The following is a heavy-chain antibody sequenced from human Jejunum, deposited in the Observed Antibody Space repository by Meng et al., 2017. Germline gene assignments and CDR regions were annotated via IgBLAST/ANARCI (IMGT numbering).Heavy chain of an antibody. CDR2: IYTSGST. CDR3: ARHDYDSRGNYYGDY. Sequence: LRLSCTVSGGSISSGNYYWSWIRQPAGKGLEWIGRIYTSGSTNYNPSLKSRVTISVDTSKNQFSLKLSSVTAADTAVYYCARHDYDSRGNYYGDYWGQGTLVTVSS. V-gene: IGHV4-61*02. D-gene: IGHD3-22*01. CDR1: GGSISSGNYY. J-gene: IGHJ4*02.